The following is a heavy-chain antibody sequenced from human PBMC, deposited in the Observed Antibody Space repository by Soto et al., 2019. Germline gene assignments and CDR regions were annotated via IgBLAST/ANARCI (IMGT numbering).Heavy chain of an antibody. J-gene: IGHJ4*02. CDR2: IDPKSGGT. CDR3: ARISVDVPE. CDR1: GPTFIAYY. D-gene: IGHD5-12*01. Sequence: QLVQSGAEVKKPGASVKVSCKTSGPTFIAYYIHWVRQAPGQGLGRIGWIDPKSGGTTYEQKLLGRVTTTRDTSMNTAYMELNTLTSDDTALYYCARISVDVPEWGQGTLITVSS. V-gene: IGHV1-2*02.